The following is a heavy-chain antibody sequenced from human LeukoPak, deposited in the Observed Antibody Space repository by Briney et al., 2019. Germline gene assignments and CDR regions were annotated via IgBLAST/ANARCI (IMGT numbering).Heavy chain of an antibody. V-gene: IGHV1-2*04. CDR2: INPNSGGT. CDR1: GYTFTGYY. D-gene: IGHD3-10*01. Sequence: ASVKVSCKASGYTFTGYYMHWVRQAPGQGLEWMGWINPNSGGTNYAQKVQGWVTMTRDTSISTAYMELSRLRSDDTAVYYCARANGSGSIPDYWGQGTLVTVSS. CDR3: ARANGSGSIPDY. J-gene: IGHJ4*02.